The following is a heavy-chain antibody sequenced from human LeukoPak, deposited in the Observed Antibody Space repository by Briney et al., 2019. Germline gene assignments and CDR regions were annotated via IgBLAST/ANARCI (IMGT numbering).Heavy chain of an antibody. D-gene: IGHD6-19*01. Sequence: GGSLRLSCAASGFTFSNAWMSWVRQAPGKGLEWGGRIKSKTDGGTTDYAAPVKGRFTISRDDSKNTLYLQMNSLKTEDTAVYYCTIRPYIAVAGTGYFDYXXXGTXVTVXS. V-gene: IGHV3-15*01. J-gene: IGHJ4*01. CDR1: GFTFSNAW. CDR3: TIRPYIAVAGTGYFDY. CDR2: IKSKTDGGTT.